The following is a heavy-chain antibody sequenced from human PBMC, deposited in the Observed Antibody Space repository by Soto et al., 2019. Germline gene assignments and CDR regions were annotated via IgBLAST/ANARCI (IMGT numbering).Heavy chain of an antibody. CDR3: ARHRHSSGWYTFFDY. Sequence: PGESLKISCQGSGYSFTSCWISWVRQMPGKGLEWMGRIDPSDSYTNYSPSFQGHVTISADKSISNAYLQWSSLKASDTAMYNCARHRHSSGWYTFFDYWGQGTLVTVSS. CDR1: GYSFTSCW. J-gene: IGHJ4*02. CDR2: IDPSDSYT. V-gene: IGHV5-10-1*01. D-gene: IGHD6-19*01.